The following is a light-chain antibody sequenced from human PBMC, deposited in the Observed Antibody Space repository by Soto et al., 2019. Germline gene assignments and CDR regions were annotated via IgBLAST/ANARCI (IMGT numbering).Light chain of an antibody. Sequence: EIVMTQSPATLSVSPGERATLSCRASQSVSSNLAWYQQKPGQAPRLLIYGASTRATGIPARFSGSGSGTGFTITLSGRQSDDFVVYYCQQYNNWPPGVTFGPGTKVDIK. V-gene: IGKV3-15*01. J-gene: IGKJ3*01. CDR3: QQYNNWPPGVT. CDR1: QSVSSN. CDR2: GAS.